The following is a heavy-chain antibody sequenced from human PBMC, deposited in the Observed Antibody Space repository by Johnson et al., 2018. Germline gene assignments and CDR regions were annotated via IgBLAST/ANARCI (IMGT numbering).Heavy chain of an antibody. CDR2: INHSGST. D-gene: IGHD5-18*01. J-gene: IGHJ4*02. CDR3: ARGRVTTMVFFDY. CDR1: GGSLRSNY. Sequence: QVQLQESGPGLVKPSETLSLTCTVSGGSLRSNYWSWIRQPPGKGLEWIGSINHSGSTNYNPSLKSRVAIQVDTHKNQFFLRLDSGTAADTAIYYWARGRVTTMVFFDYWGQGTLVTVSA. V-gene: IGHV4-59*01.